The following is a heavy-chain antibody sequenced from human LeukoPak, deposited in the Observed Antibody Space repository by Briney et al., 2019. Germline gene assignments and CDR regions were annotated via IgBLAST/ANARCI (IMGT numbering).Heavy chain of an antibody. Sequence: GGSLRLSCAASGFTLSSYGMHWVRQAPGKGLEWVALIWYDGSNKYYADSVKGRFTISRDNSKNTLYLQMNSLRAEDTAVYYCARDTRYYDSSGYYWLDYWGQGTLVTVSS. CDR1: GFTLSSYG. J-gene: IGHJ4*02. V-gene: IGHV3-33*01. D-gene: IGHD3-22*01. CDR3: ARDTRYYDSSGYYWLDY. CDR2: IWYDGSNK.